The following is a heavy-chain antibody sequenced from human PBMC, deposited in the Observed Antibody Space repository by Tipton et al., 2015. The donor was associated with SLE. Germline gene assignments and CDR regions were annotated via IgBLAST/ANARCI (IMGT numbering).Heavy chain of an antibody. CDR2: INYGGST. J-gene: IGHJ3*02. D-gene: IGHD2-15*01. CDR1: GGSIRSDDYY. V-gene: IGHV4-31*03. Sequence: TLSLTCTVSGGSIRSDDYYWTWIRQHPGKGLEWIGHINYGGSTYYKPSLKSRLTISVDTSKNQFSLKLSSVTAADTAVYFCARAEGSWDAFVIWGQGTMVTVSS. CDR3: ARAEGSWDAFVI.